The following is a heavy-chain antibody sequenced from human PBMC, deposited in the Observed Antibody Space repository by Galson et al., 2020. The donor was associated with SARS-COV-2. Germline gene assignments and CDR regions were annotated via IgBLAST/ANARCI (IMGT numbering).Heavy chain of an antibody. CDR3: ARGGEWELPYYFDY. V-gene: IGHV3-30*04. CDR2: ISSDGSNS. D-gene: IGHD1-26*01. Sequence: GESLKISCAASGFTFSNYVMHWVRQAPGKGPEWVAVISSDGSNSFYADSLKGRFTIPRDNSKSTLYLQMNSLRAEDTAVYYCARGGEWELPYYFDYWGQGPLVTVSS. J-gene: IGHJ4*02. CDR1: GFTFSNYV.